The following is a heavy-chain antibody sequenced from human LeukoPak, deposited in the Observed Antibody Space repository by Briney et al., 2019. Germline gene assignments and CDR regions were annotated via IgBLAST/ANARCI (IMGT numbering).Heavy chain of an antibody. D-gene: IGHD3-10*01. J-gene: IGHJ3*02. Sequence: GGSLRLSCAASGFTFSDYYMSWIREAPGKGLGWVSYISSSGSTIYYADSVKGRFTISRDNAKNSLYLQMNSLRAEDTAVYYCARDGRMVRGVKGDAFDIWGQGTMVTVSS. CDR1: GFTFSDYY. V-gene: IGHV3-11*04. CDR3: ARDGRMVRGVKGDAFDI. CDR2: ISSSGSTI.